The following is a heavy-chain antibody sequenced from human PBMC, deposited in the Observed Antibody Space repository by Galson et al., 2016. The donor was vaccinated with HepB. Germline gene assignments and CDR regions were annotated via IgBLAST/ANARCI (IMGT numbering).Heavy chain of an antibody. CDR2: INGDNGNA. CDR3: ARVYYYASGSYRCYFDY. V-gene: IGHV1-3*01. CDR1: GYTFTSHA. D-gene: IGHD3-10*01. Sequence: SVKVSCKASGYTFTSHALHWVRQAPGQRLEWMGWINGDNGNAKYSQRFQGSVTLTRDTSASTAYMELSSLRSADTAVYYCARVYYYASGSYRCYFDYWGQGTLVTVSS. J-gene: IGHJ4*02.